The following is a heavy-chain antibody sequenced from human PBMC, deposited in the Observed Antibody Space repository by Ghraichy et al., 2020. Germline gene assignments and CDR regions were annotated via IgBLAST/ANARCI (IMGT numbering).Heavy chain of an antibody. CDR1: GFSFSSYW. D-gene: IGHD3-22*01. CDR3: ASLSVTYDGTDY. Sequence: GESLNISCVASGFSFSSYWMHWVRQAPGKGLVWVSRIDSDGSSTIYADSAKGRFIISRDNAKNTLYLQMNRLRAEDTAVYYCASLSVTYDGTDYWGQGTLVTVSS. CDR2: IDSDGSST. V-gene: IGHV3-74*01. J-gene: IGHJ4*02.